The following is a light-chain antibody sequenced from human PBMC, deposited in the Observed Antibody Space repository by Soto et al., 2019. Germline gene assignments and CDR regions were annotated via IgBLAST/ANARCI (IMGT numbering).Light chain of an antibody. J-gene: IGLJ2*01. CDR3: QTWGTGIRV. CDR2: VNIDGSH. CDR1: SGHRNYA. V-gene: IGLV4-69*01. Sequence: QSVLTQSPSASASLGASVTLTCTLSSGHRNYAIAWHQQHPEKGPRYLMKVNIDGSHNKGDGIPDRFSGSSSGAERYLTISGLQSEDEADYYCQTWGTGIRVFGGGTKLTVL.